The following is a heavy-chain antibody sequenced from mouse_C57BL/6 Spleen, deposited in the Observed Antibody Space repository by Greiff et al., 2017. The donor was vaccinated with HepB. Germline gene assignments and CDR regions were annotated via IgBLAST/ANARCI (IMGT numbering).Heavy chain of an antibody. CDR1: GYTFTSYW. CDR2: IDPSDSYT. D-gene: IGHD4-1*01. CDR3: ARKGTGTEYFDY. Sequence: VQLQQSGAELVMPGASVKLSCKASGYTFTSYWMHWVKQRPGQGLEWIGEIDPSDSYTNYNQKFKGKSTLTVDKSSSTAYMQLSSLTSEDSAVYYCARKGTGTEYFDYWGQGTTLTVSS. J-gene: IGHJ2*01. V-gene: IGHV1-69*01.